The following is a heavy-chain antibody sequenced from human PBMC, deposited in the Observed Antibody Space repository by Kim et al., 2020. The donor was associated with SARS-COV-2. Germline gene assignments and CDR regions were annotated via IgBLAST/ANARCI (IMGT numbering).Heavy chain of an antibody. CDR2: ISYDGSNK. Sequence: GGSLRLSCAASGFTFSSYAMHWVRQAPGKGLEWVAVISYDGSNKYYVDSVKGRFTISRDNSKNTLYLQMNSLRAEDTAVYYCARDGGQLAEGYFQHWGQGTLVTVSS. V-gene: IGHV3-30*04. CDR3: ARDGGQLAEGYFQH. D-gene: IGHD6-6*01. CDR1: GFTFSSYA. J-gene: IGHJ1*01.